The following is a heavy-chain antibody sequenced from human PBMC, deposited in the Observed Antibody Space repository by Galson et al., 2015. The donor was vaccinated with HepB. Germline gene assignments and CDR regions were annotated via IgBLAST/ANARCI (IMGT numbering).Heavy chain of an antibody. V-gene: IGHV3-7*03. CDR2: IKQDGSEK. Sequence: SLRLSCAASGFTFSSYWMNWVRQAPGKGLEWVANIKQDGSEKYYVDSVKGRFTISRDNAKNSLYLQMNSLRAEDTAVYYCARGELWFGEDGAFDIWGQGTMVTVSS. CDR3: ARGELWFGEDGAFDI. J-gene: IGHJ3*02. D-gene: IGHD3-10*01. CDR1: GFTFSSYW.